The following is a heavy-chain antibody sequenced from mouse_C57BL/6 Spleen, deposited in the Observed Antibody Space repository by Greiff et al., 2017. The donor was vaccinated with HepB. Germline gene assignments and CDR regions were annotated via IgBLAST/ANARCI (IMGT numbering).Heavy chain of an antibody. Sequence: ESGPGLVKPSQTVFLTCTVTGISITTGNYRWSWIRQFPGNKLEWIGYIYYSGTITYNPSLTSRTTITRDTPKNQFFLEMNSLTAEDTATYYCARVNYGSSYYAMDYWGQGTSVTVSS. CDR1: GISITTGNYR. J-gene: IGHJ4*01. CDR3: ARVNYGSSYYAMDY. CDR2: IYYSGTI. V-gene: IGHV3-5*01. D-gene: IGHD1-1*01.